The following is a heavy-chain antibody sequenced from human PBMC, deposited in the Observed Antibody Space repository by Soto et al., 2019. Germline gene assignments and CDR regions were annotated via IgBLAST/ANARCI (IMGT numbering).Heavy chain of an antibody. CDR3: GKELQRGMDV. CDR2: VHPNSGGT. CDR1: GYTFSVYH. Sequence: QVHLVQSVAEVKQPGASVKVSCKASGYTFSVYHMHWGRQAPGQGLEWMGWVHPNSGGTNYAQSFEGRVTMTRDTSINTAYMERSRLISDDTAVYYCGKELQRGMDVWGQGTRVTVSS. D-gene: IGHD4-4*01. V-gene: IGHV1-2*02. J-gene: IGHJ6*02.